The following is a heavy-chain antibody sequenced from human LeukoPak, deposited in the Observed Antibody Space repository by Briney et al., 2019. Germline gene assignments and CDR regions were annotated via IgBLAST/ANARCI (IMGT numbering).Heavy chain of an antibody. J-gene: IGHJ6*03. Sequence: ASVKVSCKASGYTFTSYGISWVRQAPGQGLEWMGWISAYNGNTNYAQKLQGRVTMTTDTSTSTAYMELRSLRSDDTAVYYCARDCWDIVVVPAATLYYYYYMDVWGKGTTVTVSS. CDR2: ISAYNGNT. CDR1: GYTFTSYG. CDR3: ARDCWDIVVVPAATLYYYYYMDV. V-gene: IGHV1-18*01. D-gene: IGHD2-2*01.